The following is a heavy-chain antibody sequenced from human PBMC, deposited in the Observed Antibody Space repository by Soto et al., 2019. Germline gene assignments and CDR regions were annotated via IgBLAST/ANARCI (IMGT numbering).Heavy chain of an antibody. D-gene: IGHD3-22*01. CDR1: GYTFTSYD. V-gene: IGHV1-8*01. CDR3: ARGNDDSSGYLTTGYDP. J-gene: IGHJ5*02. CDR2: MNPNSGNT. Sequence: QVQLVQSGAEVKKPGASVKVSCKASGYTFTSYDINWVRQATGQGLEWMGWMNPNSGNTGYAQKFQGRVTMTRNTSXSXXYMELSSLRSEDTAVYYCARGNDDSSGYLTTGYDPWGQGTLVTVSS.